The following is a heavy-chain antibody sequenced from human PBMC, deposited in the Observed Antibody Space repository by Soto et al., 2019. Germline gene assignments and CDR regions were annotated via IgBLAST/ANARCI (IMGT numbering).Heavy chain of an antibody. J-gene: IGHJ6*02. D-gene: IGHD6-13*01. CDR1: GYTFTSYG. CDR3: AREASEQLDGSPLDYYYYGMDV. CDR2: ISAYNGNS. V-gene: IGHV1-18*01. Sequence: QVQLVQSGAEVKKPGASVKVSCKASGYTFTSYGISWVRQAPEQGPEWMGWISAYNGNSNYAQKLQGRVTMTTDTSTSKAYMELRSLRSDDTAVYYCAREASEQLDGSPLDYYYYGMDVWGQGTTVTVSS.